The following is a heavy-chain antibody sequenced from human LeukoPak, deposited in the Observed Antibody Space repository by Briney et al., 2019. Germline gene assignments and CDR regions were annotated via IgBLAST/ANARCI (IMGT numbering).Heavy chain of an antibody. J-gene: IGHJ4*02. Sequence: SETLSLTCAVYGGSFSGYYWSWIRQPPGKGLEWIGEINHSGSTNYNPPLKSRVTISVDTSKNQFSLKLSSVTAADTAVYYCARAVYYYDSSGYDFTLDYWGQGTLVTVSS. V-gene: IGHV4-34*01. CDR2: INHSGST. CDR1: GGSFSGYY. D-gene: IGHD3-22*01. CDR3: ARAVYYYDSSGYDFTLDY.